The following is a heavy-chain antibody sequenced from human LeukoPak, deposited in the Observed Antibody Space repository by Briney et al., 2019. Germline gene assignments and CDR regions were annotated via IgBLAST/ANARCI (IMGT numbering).Heavy chain of an antibody. J-gene: IGHJ4*02. D-gene: IGHD3-22*01. V-gene: IGHV4-34*01. CDR3: ARLRLGDYYDSSGHYHY. Sequence: PSETLSLTCAVYGGSFSGYYWSWIRQPPGKGLEWIGEINHSGSTNYNPSLKSRVTISVDTSKNQFSLKLSSVTAADTAVDYCARLRLGDYYDSSGHYHYWGQGTLVTVSS. CDR1: GGSFSGYY. CDR2: INHSGST.